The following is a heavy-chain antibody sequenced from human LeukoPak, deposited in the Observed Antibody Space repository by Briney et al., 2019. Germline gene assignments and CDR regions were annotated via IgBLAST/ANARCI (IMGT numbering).Heavy chain of an antibody. CDR3: ARDSSSWFYYFYGMDV. D-gene: IGHD6-13*01. J-gene: IGHJ6*02. CDR2: ISGYNGNT. CDR1: GYIFTNFG. V-gene: IGHV1-18*01. Sequence: GASVKVSCKASGYIFTNFGISWVRQAPGQGLEWMGWISGYNGNTNHAQKFQGRVTMTTDTSTSTVYMELRSLRSDDTAVYYCARDSSSWFYYFYGMDVWGQGTTVTVSS.